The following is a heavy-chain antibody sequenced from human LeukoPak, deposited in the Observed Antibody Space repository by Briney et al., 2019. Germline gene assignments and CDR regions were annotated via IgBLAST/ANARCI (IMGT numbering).Heavy chain of an antibody. D-gene: IGHD2-15*01. Sequence: PSETLSLTCTASGGSISSYYWSWVRQPPGKGLEWIGYIYYSGSTNYNPSLKSRVTISVDTSKNQFSLKLSSVTAADTAVYYCARDRVEEGYCSGGSCYVNYFDYWGQGTLVTVSS. CDR3: ARDRVEEGYCSGGSCYVNYFDY. CDR1: GGSISSYY. J-gene: IGHJ4*02. CDR2: IYYSGST. V-gene: IGHV4-59*01.